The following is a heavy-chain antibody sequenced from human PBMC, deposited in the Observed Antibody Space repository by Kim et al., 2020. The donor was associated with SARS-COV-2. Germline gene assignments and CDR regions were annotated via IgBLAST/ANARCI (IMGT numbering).Heavy chain of an antibody. Sequence: ASVKVSCKASGHTLTGSYIHWVRQAPGQGLEWLGRIKPNSGGTDSPQKFQDRITMTRDMSVNTAYMELRDLRSDDTALYYCASDSYSSSWFAYWGQGTLVSVSS. CDR1: GHTLTGSY. V-gene: IGHV1-2*06. D-gene: IGHD2-2*01. J-gene: IGHJ5*01. CDR2: IKPNSGGT. CDR3: ASDSYSSSWFAY.